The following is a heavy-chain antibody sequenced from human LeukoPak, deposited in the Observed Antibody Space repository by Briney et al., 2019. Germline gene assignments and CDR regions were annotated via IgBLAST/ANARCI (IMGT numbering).Heavy chain of an antibody. D-gene: IGHD3-22*01. CDR3: ARDQYYYDSSGSPPFDY. Sequence: GASVKVSCKASGYTFTGYYMHWVRQAPGQGLEWMGWISAYNGNTNYAQKLQGRVTMTTDTSTSTAYMELRSLRSDDTAVYYCARDQYYYDSSGSPPFDYWGQGTLVTVSS. CDR1: GYTFTGYY. CDR2: ISAYNGNT. V-gene: IGHV1-18*04. J-gene: IGHJ4*02.